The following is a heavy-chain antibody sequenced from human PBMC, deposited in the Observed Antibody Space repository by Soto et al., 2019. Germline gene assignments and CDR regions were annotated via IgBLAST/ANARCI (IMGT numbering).Heavy chain of an antibody. D-gene: IGHD2-15*01. J-gene: IGHJ4*02. CDR3: ARPRYCTGGRCYNNLDY. Sequence: QVQLVQSGAEVKKPGSSVKVSCKASGDSFSSYTTSWVRQAPGQGLEWMGGIVPISGTRNYAKKFQGRVTMTADESTSTSYMQLSNLRSGDTAVYYCARPRYCTGGRCYNNLDYWGQGTLVTVSS. V-gene: IGHV1-69*12. CDR1: GDSFSSYT. CDR2: IVPISGTR.